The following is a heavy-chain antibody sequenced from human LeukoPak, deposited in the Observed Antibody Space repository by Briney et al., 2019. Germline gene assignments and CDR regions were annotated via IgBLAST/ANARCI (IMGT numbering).Heavy chain of an antibody. V-gene: IGHV3-74*01. Sequence: GGSLRLSCAASGFTFNNYRMHWVRQAPGKGLVWVSRINSDASTTNYVDSVKGRFTMSRDNAKNTLYLQMNSLRAEDTAVYYCAKEGSGSYDYWGQGTLVTVSS. CDR2: INSDASTT. J-gene: IGHJ4*02. D-gene: IGHD3-10*01. CDR3: AKEGSGSYDY. CDR1: GFTFNNYR.